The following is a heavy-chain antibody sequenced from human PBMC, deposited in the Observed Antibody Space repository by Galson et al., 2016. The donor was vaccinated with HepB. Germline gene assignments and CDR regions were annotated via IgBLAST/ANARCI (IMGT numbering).Heavy chain of an antibody. J-gene: IGHJ3*02. D-gene: IGHD3-22*01. CDR1: GFSFSNYA. V-gene: IGHV3-23*01. CDR2: IRGSGGSP. Sequence: SLRLSCAASGFSFSNYAISWVRQTPGKGLEWVSDIRGSGGSPYYADSVLGRFTITRDNSKNTLYLQMNSLRAEDTALYYCARATHTITYYYDSSGYKVDAFDIWGQGTMVTVSS. CDR3: ARATHTITYYYDSSGYKVDAFDI.